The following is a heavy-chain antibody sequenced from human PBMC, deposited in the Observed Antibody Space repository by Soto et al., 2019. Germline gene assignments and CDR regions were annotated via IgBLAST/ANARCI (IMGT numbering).Heavy chain of an antibody. J-gene: IGHJ4*02. CDR1: GFTFSDYY. D-gene: IGHD6-19*01. V-gene: IGHV3-11*01. CDR3: ARVRSSGWYAN. CDR2: ISRTARTI. Sequence: QVQLVESGGGLVKPGGSLRLSCAASGFTFSDYYMSWIRQAPGKGLEWVSYISRTARTIYYADSVKGRFTISRDNAKNSLYLQMNSLRAEDTAVYYCARVRSSGWYANWGQGTLVTVSS.